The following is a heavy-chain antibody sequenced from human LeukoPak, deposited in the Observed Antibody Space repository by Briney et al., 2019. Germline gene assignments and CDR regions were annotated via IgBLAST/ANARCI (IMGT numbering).Heavy chain of an antibody. CDR2: IRGSGDTT. Sequence: GGSLRLSCAASGFTFSSYAMNWVRQAPGKGLEWVSGIRGSGDTTYYADSVKGRRFTISRDNSKNTLYLQMNSVRAEDTAVYYCARGKDYCFDYWGQGTVVTVSS. V-gene: IGHV3-23*01. J-gene: IGHJ4*02. CDR3: ARGKDYCFDY. CDR1: GFTFSSYA. D-gene: IGHD2-15*01.